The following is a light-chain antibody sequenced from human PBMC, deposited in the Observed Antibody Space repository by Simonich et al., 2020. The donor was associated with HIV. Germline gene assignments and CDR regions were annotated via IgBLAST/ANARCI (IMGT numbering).Light chain of an antibody. J-gene: IGKJ4*01. V-gene: IGKV3-15*01. CDR3: QQYNNRPLT. Sequence: EIVMTQSPATLSVSPGERATLSCRARQSVSSNLARYQQKPGQAPRLLIYSASTRATGIPAKFSGSWAGTEFTLTISSMQSEDIAVYYCQQYNNRPLTFGGGTKVEIK. CDR1: QSVSSN. CDR2: SAS.